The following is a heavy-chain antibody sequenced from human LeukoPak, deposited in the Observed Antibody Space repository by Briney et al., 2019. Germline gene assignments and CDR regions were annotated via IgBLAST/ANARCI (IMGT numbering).Heavy chain of an antibody. CDR2: VKSKTDGGTT. CDR1: AFTFSNAW. CDR3: TTEGIAVAAAFDY. V-gene: IGHV3-15*01. D-gene: IGHD6-19*01. J-gene: IGHJ4*02. Sequence: GGSLRLSCAASAFTFSNAWVSWVRQAPGKGLEWVGRVKSKTDGGTTDYAAPVKGRFTISRDDSKNTLYLQMNSLKTEDTAVYYCTTEGIAVAAAFDYWGQGTLVTVSS.